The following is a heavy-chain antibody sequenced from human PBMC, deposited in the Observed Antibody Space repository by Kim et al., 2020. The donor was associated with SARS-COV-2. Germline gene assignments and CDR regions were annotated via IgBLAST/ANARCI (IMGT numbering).Heavy chain of an antibody. Sequence: GGSLRLSCAASGFTFSDYYMTWIRQAPGKGLEWLSYISSSGSYIVYAESVKGRFSISRDNAKKSLYLQRNSLRAEDTAVYYCARVSSGSSSWYWFDAWGQGTLVTVSS. J-gene: IGHJ5*02. CDR1: GFTFSDYY. CDR3: ARVSSGSSSWYWFDA. CDR2: ISSSGSYI. D-gene: IGHD6-13*01. V-gene: IGHV3-11*05.